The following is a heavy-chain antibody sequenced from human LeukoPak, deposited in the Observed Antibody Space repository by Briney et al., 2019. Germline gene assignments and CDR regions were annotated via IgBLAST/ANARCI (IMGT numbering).Heavy chain of an antibody. D-gene: IGHD3-10*01. Sequence: GGSLRLSCAASGFTFSSYGMSWVREAPGKGVEWVSAISGSGGSTYYADSVKGRFTISRDNSKNTLYLQMNSLRAEDTAVYYCGCTMVRGAPQYFDYWGQGTLVAVSS. CDR2: ISGSGGST. CDR3: GCTMVRGAPQYFDY. V-gene: IGHV3-23*01. CDR1: GFTFSSYG. J-gene: IGHJ4*02.